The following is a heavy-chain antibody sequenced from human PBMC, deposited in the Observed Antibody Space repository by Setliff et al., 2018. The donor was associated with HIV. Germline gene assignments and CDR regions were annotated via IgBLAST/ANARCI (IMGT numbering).Heavy chain of an antibody. V-gene: IGHV4-59*01. CDR3: ARTSIRSGWGRNNWFDP. J-gene: IGHJ5*02. CDR1: GGSFSGYY. D-gene: IGHD6-19*01. CDR2: IYYNGNT. Sequence: SETLSLTCGVDGGSFSGYYWSWIRLPPGKGLEWIGTIYYNGNTNYNPSLKSRVAISVDTSKNLFSLKLTSVTPADTAVYYCARTSIRSGWGRNNWFDPWGQGTLVTVSS.